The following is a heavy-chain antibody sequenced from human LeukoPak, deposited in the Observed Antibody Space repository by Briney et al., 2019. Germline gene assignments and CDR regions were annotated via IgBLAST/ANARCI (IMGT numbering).Heavy chain of an antibody. CDR2: IIPILGIA. Sequence: GASVKVSCKASGGTFSSYAISWVRQAPGQGLEWMGRIIPILGIANYAQKFQGRVTITADKSTSTAYMELSSLRSEDTAVYYCASGKVNHLGAFDYWGQGTLVTVSS. D-gene: IGHD1-26*01. CDR3: ASGKVNHLGAFDY. V-gene: IGHV1-69*04. J-gene: IGHJ4*02. CDR1: GGTFSSYA.